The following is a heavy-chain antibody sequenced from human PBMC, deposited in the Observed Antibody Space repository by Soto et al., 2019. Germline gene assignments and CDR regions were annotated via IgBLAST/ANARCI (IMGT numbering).Heavy chain of an antibody. CDR1: GFTFSNYI. CDR2: ILHDGNNK. CDR3: ARDDEGGSYCDLGY. J-gene: IGHJ4*02. D-gene: IGHD3-10*01. Sequence: QVKLVESRGGVVQPGRSLRLSCAASGFTFSNYIMHWVRQAPGKGLEWVAIILHDGNNKYYADSVKGRFTISRDNSKNTLYLQMNSLRTEDTAIYYCARDDEGGSYCDLGYWGQGTLVTVSS. V-gene: IGHV3-30-3*01.